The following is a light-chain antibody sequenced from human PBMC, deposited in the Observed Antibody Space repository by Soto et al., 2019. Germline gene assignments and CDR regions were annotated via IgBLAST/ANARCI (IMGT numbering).Light chain of an antibody. V-gene: IGKV1-39*01. CDR3: QQCYTSPRT. CDR2: AAS. J-gene: IGKJ1*01. CDR1: QRINTD. Sequence: DIQMTQSPSTLSAGVGDRVTITCRASQRINTDLNWYQQKPGKAPTLLIYAASNLQSGVPSRFSGGGSGTDFTLTINTLQPDDFATYFCQQCYTSPRTFGQGTQVAIK.